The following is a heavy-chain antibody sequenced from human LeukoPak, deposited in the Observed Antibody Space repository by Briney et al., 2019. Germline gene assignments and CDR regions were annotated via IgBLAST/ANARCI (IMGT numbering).Heavy chain of an antibody. D-gene: IGHD3-3*01. Sequence: GGSLRLSCAASGFTFSSYWMSWVRQAPGKGLEWVANIKQDGNEKYYVDSVKGRFTISRDNAKNSLYLQMNSLRAEDTAVYYCASSFSIFGVVPTYWGQGTLVTVSS. CDR2: IKQDGNEK. V-gene: IGHV3-7*01. CDR1: GFTFSSYW. CDR3: ASSFSIFGVVPTY. J-gene: IGHJ4*02.